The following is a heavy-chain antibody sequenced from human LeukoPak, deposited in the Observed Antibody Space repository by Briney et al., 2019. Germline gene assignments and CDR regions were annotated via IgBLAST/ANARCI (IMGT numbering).Heavy chain of an antibody. CDR2: IYDSGST. V-gene: IGHV4-39*07. J-gene: IGHJ3*02. CDR1: GGSIRSSYYY. CDR3: ARGTYYYDSSVYYFPFDI. Sequence: SETLSLTCTVSGGSIRSSYYYWGWIRQPPGKGLEWIGSIYDSGSTYYNPSLKSRVTISVDTSKNQFSLKLSSVTAADTAVYYCARGTYYYDSSVYYFPFDIWGQGTMVTVSS. D-gene: IGHD3-22*01.